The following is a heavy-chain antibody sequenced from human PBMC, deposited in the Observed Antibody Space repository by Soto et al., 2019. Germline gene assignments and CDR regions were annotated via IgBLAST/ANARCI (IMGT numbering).Heavy chain of an antibody. V-gene: IGHV5-51*01. CDR1: GYSFTSYW. CDR3: ARATQGNSYGYNYFDY. CDR2: IYPGDSDT. J-gene: IGHJ4*02. Sequence: GESLKISCKGSGYSFTSYWIGLVRRMPGKGLEWMGIIYPGDSDTRYSPSFQGQVTISADKSISTAYLQWSSLKASDTAMYYCARATQGNSYGYNYFDYWGQGTLVTVSS. D-gene: IGHD5-18*01.